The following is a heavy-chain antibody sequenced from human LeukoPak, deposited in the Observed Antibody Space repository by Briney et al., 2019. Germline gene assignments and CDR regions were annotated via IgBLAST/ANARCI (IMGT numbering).Heavy chain of an antibody. V-gene: IGHV3-21*01. CDR3: ARGSGGSYYVS. Sequence: GGSLRLSCAASGFTFSSYSMNWVRQAPGKGLEWVSSITSSSSYIYYADSVKGRFTISRDNAKNSLYLQMNSLRAEDTAVYYCARGSGGSYYVSWGQGTLVTVSS. J-gene: IGHJ5*02. CDR2: ITSSSSYI. CDR1: GFTFSSYS. D-gene: IGHD1-26*01.